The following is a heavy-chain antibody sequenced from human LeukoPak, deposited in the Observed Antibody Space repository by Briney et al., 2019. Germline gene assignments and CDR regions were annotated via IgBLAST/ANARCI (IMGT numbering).Heavy chain of an antibody. CDR2: VFYSGST. V-gene: IGHV4-59*08. J-gene: IGHJ2*01. Sequence: SETLSLTCTVSGGSMSNYYLSWLRQPPGKALEWIGFVFYSGSTNYNPSLKSRVTILVDTSKNHFTLKLSSVTAADTAVYYCARHLNLNWYFDLWGRGTLVTVSS. CDR1: GGSMSNYY. CDR3: ARHLNLNWYFDL.